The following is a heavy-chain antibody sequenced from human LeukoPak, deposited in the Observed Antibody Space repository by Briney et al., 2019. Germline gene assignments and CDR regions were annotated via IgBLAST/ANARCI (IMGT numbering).Heavy chain of an antibody. D-gene: IGHD1-26*01. Sequence: GGSLRLSCAASGFTFSSYGMYWVRQAPGKGLEWVAFIRYDGSNKYYADSVKGRFTISRDNSRNTLYLQMNSLRVEDTAVYYCAKEPREWELPDYWGQGTLVTVSS. CDR3: AKEPREWELPDY. CDR1: GFTFSSYG. V-gene: IGHV3-30*02. CDR2: IRYDGSNK. J-gene: IGHJ4*02.